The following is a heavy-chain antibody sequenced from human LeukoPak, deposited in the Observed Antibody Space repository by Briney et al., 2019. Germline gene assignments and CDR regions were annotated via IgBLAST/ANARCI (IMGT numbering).Heavy chain of an antibody. Sequence: GGSLRLSCAASGFTFSSYAMSWVRQAPGKGLEWVSAISGSGGSTYYADSVKGRFTISRDNSKNTLYLQMNSLRADDTAVYFCAKEAGVSYFYYMDVWGKGTTVTVSS. CDR2: ISGSGGST. CDR3: AKEAGVSYFYYMDV. V-gene: IGHV3-23*01. J-gene: IGHJ6*03. D-gene: IGHD3-16*01. CDR1: GFTFSSYA.